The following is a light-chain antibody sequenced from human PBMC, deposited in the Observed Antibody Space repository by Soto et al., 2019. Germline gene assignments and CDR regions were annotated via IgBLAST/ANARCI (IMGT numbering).Light chain of an antibody. Sequence: QSVLTQPTSVSATPGQRVTISCSGSSSNIGTYYVYWYQQLPGTAPKVLIYRNNQRPSGVPDRFSGSKSGTSASLAISGLRSEDEADYYCAAWDDSLSGHVVFGGGTQLTVL. V-gene: IGLV1-47*01. CDR3: AAWDDSLSGHVV. CDR2: RNN. CDR1: SSNIGTYY. J-gene: IGLJ2*01.